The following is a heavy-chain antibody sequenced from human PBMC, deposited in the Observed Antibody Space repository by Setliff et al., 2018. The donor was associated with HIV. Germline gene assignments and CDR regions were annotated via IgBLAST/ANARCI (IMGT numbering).Heavy chain of an antibody. CDR3: ARRASTAEVFDY. CDR2: INVALVKT. J-gene: IGHJ4*02. CDR1: GYTFAAHP. V-gene: IGHV1-3*01. D-gene: IGHD1-1*01. Sequence: ASVKVSCKASGYTFAAHPIHWVRQAPGQRLEWMGWINVALVKTKYSQRLQGRVTISSDTSANTAYMELRSLGSDDTAVYFCARRASTAEVFDYWGQGTLVTVSS.